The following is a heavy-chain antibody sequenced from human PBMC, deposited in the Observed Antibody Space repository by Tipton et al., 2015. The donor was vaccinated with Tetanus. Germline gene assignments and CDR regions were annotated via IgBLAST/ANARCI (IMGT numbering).Heavy chain of an antibody. CDR3: ARGPFLKLADAFDI. V-gene: IGHV3-53*01. D-gene: IGHD1-1*01. CDR2: MYADGAT. Sequence: SLRLSCGASGFTFSSHSMTWVRQAPGKGLEWVSVMYADGATYYADSVKGRFTISRENSKNTVYLQLNNVRAEDTAMYYCARGPFLKLADAFDIWGQGTLVTVSS. J-gene: IGHJ3*02. CDR1: GFTFSSHS.